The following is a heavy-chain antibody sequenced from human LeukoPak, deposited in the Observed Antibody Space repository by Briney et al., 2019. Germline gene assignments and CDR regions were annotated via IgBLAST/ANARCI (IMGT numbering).Heavy chain of an antibody. CDR2: ISWNSGSV. Sequence: GRSLRLSCAASGFTFDDYAMHWVRQAPGKGLEWVSGISWNSGSVGYADSVKGRFTISRDNAKNSLYLQMNSLRAEDTAVYYCARDSGSYALDYWGQGTLVTVSS. D-gene: IGHD1-26*01. V-gene: IGHV3-9*01. CDR1: GFTFDDYA. CDR3: ARDSGSYALDY. J-gene: IGHJ4*02.